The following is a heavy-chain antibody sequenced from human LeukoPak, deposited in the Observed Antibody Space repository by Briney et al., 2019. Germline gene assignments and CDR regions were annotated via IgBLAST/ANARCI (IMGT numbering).Heavy chain of an antibody. CDR3: ARHAHNYYASVPPDY. D-gene: IGHD3-10*01. Sequence: QTGGSLRPSCAASGFTFNTFAMHWVRQAPGKGLEWMAVISYDGSNKDYADSVKGRFTISRDNSKNTLFLRMNSLRAEDTALYYCARHAHNYYASVPPDYWGQGTLVTVSS. V-gene: IGHV3-30-3*01. CDR2: ISYDGSNK. CDR1: GFTFNTFA. J-gene: IGHJ4*02.